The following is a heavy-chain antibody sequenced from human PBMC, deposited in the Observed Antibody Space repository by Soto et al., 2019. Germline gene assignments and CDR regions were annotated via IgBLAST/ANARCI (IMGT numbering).Heavy chain of an antibody. CDR3: TRHRYPDYYDSSGLYMGY. J-gene: IGHJ4*02. D-gene: IGHD3-22*01. V-gene: IGHV3-73*01. CDR2: IRSKANSYAT. CDR1: GFTFSGSA. Sequence: PGGSLRLSCAASGFTFSGSAMHWVRQASGKGLEWVGRIRSKANSYATAYAASVKGRFTISRDDSKNTAYLQMSSLKTEDTAVYYCTRHRYPDYYDSSGLYMGYWGQGTLVTVSS.